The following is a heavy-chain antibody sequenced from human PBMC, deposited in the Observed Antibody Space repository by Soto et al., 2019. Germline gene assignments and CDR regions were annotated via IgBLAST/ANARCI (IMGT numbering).Heavy chain of an antibody. CDR1: GFTFSSYA. CDR3: ARGKLWADY. J-gene: IGHJ4*02. Sequence: QVQLVESGGGVVQPGRSLRLSCAASGFTFSSYAMHWVRQAPGKGLEWVAVISYDGSNKYYADSVKGRFTISRDNSKNTLYLQMNSLRAEDTAVYYCARGKLWADYRGQGTLVTVSS. D-gene: IGHD5-18*01. CDR2: ISYDGSNK. V-gene: IGHV3-30-3*01.